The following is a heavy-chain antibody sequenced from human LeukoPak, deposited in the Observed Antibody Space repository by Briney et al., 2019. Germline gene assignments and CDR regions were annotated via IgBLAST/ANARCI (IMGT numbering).Heavy chain of an antibody. D-gene: IGHD3-9*01. CDR1: GFSFSDYY. J-gene: IGHJ4*02. Sequence: GGSLRLSCAASGFSFSDYYITWIRQAPGKGLEWLSYITSSGSGSAMFYADSVKGRFTISRDNAKNSVYLQMNSLRAEDTAVYYCARALHYDILTGHRGYYFDYWGQGTLVTVSS. CDR2: ITSSGSGSAM. V-gene: IGHV3-11*01. CDR3: ARALHYDILTGHRGYYFDY.